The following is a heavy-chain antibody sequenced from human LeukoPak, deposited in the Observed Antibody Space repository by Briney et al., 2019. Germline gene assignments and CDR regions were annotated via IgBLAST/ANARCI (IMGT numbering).Heavy chain of an antibody. CDR1: GYTFTGYY. CDR3: ARDSAVGYCSSTSCYTNWFDP. Sequence: ASVKVSCKASGYTFTGYYIHWVRQAPGQGLEWMGWINPNSGNTGYAQKFQGRVTMTRNTSISTAYMELSSLRSEDTAVYYCARDSAVGYCSSTSCYTNWFDPWGQGTLVTVSS. V-gene: IGHV1-8*02. J-gene: IGHJ5*02. CDR2: INPNSGNT. D-gene: IGHD2-2*02.